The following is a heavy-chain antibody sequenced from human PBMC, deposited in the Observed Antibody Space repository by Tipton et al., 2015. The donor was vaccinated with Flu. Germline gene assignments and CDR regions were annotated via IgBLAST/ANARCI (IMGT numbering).Heavy chain of an antibody. D-gene: IGHD3-22*01. V-gene: IGHV3-53*01. CDR2: IYSGGST. Sequence: SLRLSCAASGFTVRSNYMSWVRQAPGKGLEWVSVIYSGGSTYYADSVKGRFTISRDNSKNTLYLQMNSLRAEDTAVYYCARAPLDSSGYYYVGYWGQGTLVTVSS. CDR3: ARAPLDSSGYYYVGY. J-gene: IGHJ4*02. CDR1: GFTVRSNY.